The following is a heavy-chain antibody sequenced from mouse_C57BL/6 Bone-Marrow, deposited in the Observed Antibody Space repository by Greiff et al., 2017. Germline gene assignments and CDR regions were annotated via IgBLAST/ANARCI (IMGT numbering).Heavy chain of an antibody. Sequence: VQLQQPGAELVMPGASVKLSCKASGYTFTSYWMHWVKQRPGQGLEWIGEIDPSDSYTNYNQKFKGKATLTVDQSSSTAYMQLNSLTSEDSAVYYCASYDYDLDYWGQGTSVTVSS. CDR2: IDPSDSYT. CDR3: ASYDYDLDY. CDR1: GYTFTSYW. V-gene: IGHV1-69*01. J-gene: IGHJ4*01. D-gene: IGHD2-4*01.